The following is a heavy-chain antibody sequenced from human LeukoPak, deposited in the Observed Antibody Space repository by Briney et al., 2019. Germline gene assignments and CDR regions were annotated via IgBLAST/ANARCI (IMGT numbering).Heavy chain of an antibody. D-gene: IGHD1-14*01. J-gene: IGHJ4*02. Sequence: GGSLRLSCAASGFIFRSYSMNWVRRAPGKGLEWVAFITSSSDTISYADSVKGRFTISRDNAKNSLYLQMNSLRAEDTAVYYCARRREQVSFISRRKDQSFDYWGQGTLVTVSS. CDR2: ITSSSDTI. CDR1: GFIFRSYS. V-gene: IGHV3-48*01. CDR3: ARRREQVSFISRRKDQSFDY.